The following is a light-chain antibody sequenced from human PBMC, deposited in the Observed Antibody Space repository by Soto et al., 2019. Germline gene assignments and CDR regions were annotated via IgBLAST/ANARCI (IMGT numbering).Light chain of an antibody. J-gene: IGKJ5*01. CDR3: QQYNSFSLIT. V-gene: IGKV1-5*03. CDR1: QFINNW. CDR2: KAS. Sequence: DIQMTQSPSTLSASVGDRVTFTCRASQFINNWLAWYQQKPGQAPRLLIYKASTLESGVPPRFNGSGSGTEFTLTISSLQPDDFATYFCQQYNSFSLITFGQGTRLEI.